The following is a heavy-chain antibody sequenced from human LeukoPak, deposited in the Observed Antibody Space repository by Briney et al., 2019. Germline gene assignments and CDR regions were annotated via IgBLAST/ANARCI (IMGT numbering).Heavy chain of an antibody. V-gene: IGHV1-2*02. CDR2: INPNSGGT. CDR3: ARDSHYDRALDY. CDR1: GYTFTGYY. D-gene: IGHD3-22*01. Sequence: ASVKVSCKASGYTFTGYYMHWVRQAPGQGLEWMGWINPNSGGTNYTQKFQGRVTMTRDTSISTAYMELSRLRSDDTAVYYCARDSHYDRALDYWGQGTLVTVSS. J-gene: IGHJ4*02.